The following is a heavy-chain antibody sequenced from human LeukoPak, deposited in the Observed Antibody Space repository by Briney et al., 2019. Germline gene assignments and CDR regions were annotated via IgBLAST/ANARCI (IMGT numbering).Heavy chain of an antibody. CDR2: ISWNSGSI. CDR3: AKDKGIVAGYFDY. Sequence: PGGSLGLSCAASGFTFDDYAMHWVRQAPGKGLEWVSGISWNSGSIGYADSVKGRFTISRDNAKNSLYLQMNSLRAEDTALYYCAKDKGIVAGYFDYWGQGTLVTVSS. CDR1: GFTFDDYA. J-gene: IGHJ4*02. D-gene: IGHD1-26*01. V-gene: IGHV3-9*01.